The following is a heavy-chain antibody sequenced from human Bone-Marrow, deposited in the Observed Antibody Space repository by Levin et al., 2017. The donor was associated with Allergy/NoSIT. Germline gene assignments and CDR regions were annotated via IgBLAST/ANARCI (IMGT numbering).Heavy chain of an antibody. CDR1: GFTFSTYA. Sequence: GGSLRLSCAASGFTFSTYAMNWVRQAPGKGLEWISYINGRGSNIYFADSVKGRFTISRDNAKNSLSLQMTSLRGEDTAVYYCARDLRDSRDYYLDDAFDFWGHGTMVTVSS. CDR2: INGRGSNI. CDR3: ARDLRDSRDYYLDDAFDF. V-gene: IGHV3-48*01. D-gene: IGHD3-22*01. J-gene: IGHJ3*01.